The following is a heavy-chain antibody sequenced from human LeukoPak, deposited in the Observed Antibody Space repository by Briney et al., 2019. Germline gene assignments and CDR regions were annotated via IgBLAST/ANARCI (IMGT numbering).Heavy chain of an antibody. V-gene: IGHV3-48*03. CDR3: ARESAAAAGEKENWFDP. D-gene: IGHD6-13*01. Sequence: PGGSLRLSCAASGFTFSSYEMNWVRQAPGKGLEWVSYISSTGRTIYYADSVKGRFTISRDNGRNSLYLQMNSLRAEDAAVYYCARESAAAAGEKENWFDPWGQGTLVTVSS. CDR2: ISSTGRTI. J-gene: IGHJ5*02. CDR1: GFTFSSYE.